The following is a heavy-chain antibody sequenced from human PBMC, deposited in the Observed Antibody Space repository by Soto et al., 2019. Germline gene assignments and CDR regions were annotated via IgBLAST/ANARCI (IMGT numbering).Heavy chain of an antibody. Sequence: EVHLVESGGGLVQPGGSLRLSCAASGFTFSSYSLNWVRQAPGKGLEWVSYTTSSGTTVYYADSVRGRFTISRDNAKNSLYLQMNSLRDDDTAVYYCARGSSNWAYYFDFWGQGTLVTVSS. V-gene: IGHV3-48*02. CDR2: TTSSGTTV. CDR3: ARGSSNWAYYFDF. D-gene: IGHD6-13*01. J-gene: IGHJ4*02. CDR1: GFTFSSYS.